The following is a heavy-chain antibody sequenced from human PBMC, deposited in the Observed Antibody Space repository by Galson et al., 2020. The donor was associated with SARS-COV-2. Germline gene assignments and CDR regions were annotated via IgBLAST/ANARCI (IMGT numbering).Heavy chain of an antibody. CDR3: ATSRTFDY. V-gene: IGHV3-7*01. CDR2: IKQDGSEK. CDR1: GLSFSTYW. Sequence: TGGSLRPSCAATGLSFSTYWMTWVRQPPGKGLEWVANIKQDGSEKYYVDSVQGRFTISRDNAKNSLYLPMNSLRVEDTAIYYCATSRTFDYWGQGTLVTVSS. J-gene: IGHJ4*02.